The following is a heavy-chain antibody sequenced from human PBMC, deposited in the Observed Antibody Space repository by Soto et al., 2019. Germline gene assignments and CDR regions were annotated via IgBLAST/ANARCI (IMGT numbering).Heavy chain of an antibody. J-gene: IGHJ6*02. CDR1: GYSFTSYW. V-gene: IGHV5-10-1*01. CDR3: ASPSSLLWFGELSAPGGMDV. Sequence: GESLKISCKGSGYSFTSYWISWVRQMPGKGLEWMGRIDPSDSYTNYSPPFQGHVTISADKSISTAYLQWSSLKASDTAMYYCASPSSLLWFGELSAPGGMDVWGQGTRVTVSS. CDR2: IDPSDSYT. D-gene: IGHD3-10*01.